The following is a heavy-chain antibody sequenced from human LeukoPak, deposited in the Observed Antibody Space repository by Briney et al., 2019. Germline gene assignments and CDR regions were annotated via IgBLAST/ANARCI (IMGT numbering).Heavy chain of an antibody. CDR1: GFTFSSYA. D-gene: IGHD6-13*01. Sequence: GGSLRLSCAASGFTFSSYAMSWVGEAPGRGREGVSAISGSGGSTYYADSVKGRFTISRDNSKNTLYLQMNSLRAEDTAVYYCAKDLFDGSSWYEGADYWGQGTLVTVSS. CDR2: ISGSGGST. CDR3: AKDLFDGSSWYEGADY. J-gene: IGHJ4*02. V-gene: IGHV3-23*01.